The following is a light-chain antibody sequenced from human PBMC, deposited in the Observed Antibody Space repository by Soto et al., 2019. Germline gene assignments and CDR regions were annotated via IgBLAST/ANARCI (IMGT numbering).Light chain of an antibody. CDR3: QQSYSTPPGT. V-gene: IGKV1-39*01. CDR1: QSISNY. Sequence: DIQMTQSPSSLSASVGDRVTITCRASQSISNYLNCYQQKPGKAPNLLIYDASSLQSGVPSRFSGSGSGTDFTLTISSLQPEDFATYYCQQSYSTPPGTFGQGTKLEIK. J-gene: IGKJ2*01. CDR2: DAS.